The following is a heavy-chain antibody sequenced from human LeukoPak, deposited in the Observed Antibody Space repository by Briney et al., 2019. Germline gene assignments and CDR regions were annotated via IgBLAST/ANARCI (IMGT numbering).Heavy chain of an antibody. CDR3: ARTSAAGYNWFDP. D-gene: IGHD6-13*01. CDR1: GFTFSDYY. CDR2: INHNGST. J-gene: IGHJ5*02. V-gene: IGHV4-34*01. Sequence: PGGSLRLSCAASGFTFSDYYMSWIRQPPGKGLEWIGEINHNGSTNYNPSLKSRVTISVDTSKNQFSLKLSSVTAADTAVYYCARTSAAGYNWFDPWGQGTLVTVSS.